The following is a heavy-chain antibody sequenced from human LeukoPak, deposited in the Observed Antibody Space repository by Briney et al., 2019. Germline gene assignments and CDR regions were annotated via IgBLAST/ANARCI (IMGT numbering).Heavy chain of an antibody. V-gene: IGHV3-74*01. J-gene: IGHJ4*02. CDR2: INSDGSST. CDR1: GFTFSSYW. D-gene: IGHD3-22*01. Sequence: GGSLRLSCAASGFTFSSYWMHWVRQAPGKGLVWVSRINSDGSSTSYADSVKGRFTISRDNAKNTLYLQMNSLRAEDTAAYYCAVTYYYDSSADYWGQGTLVTVSS. CDR3: AVTYYYDSSADY.